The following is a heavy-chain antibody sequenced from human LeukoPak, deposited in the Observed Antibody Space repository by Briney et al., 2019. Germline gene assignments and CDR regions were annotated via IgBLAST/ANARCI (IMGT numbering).Heavy chain of an antibody. V-gene: IGHV3-23*01. CDR2: ISGSGGST. CDR1: GFTFSSYG. J-gene: IGHJ6*03. D-gene: IGHD3-3*01. Sequence: GGTLRLSCAASGFTFSSYGMSWVRQAPGKGLEWVSAISGSGGSTYYADSVKGRFTISRDNAKNTLYLQMNSLRAEDTALYYCAGVARGDYYYYYMDVWGKGTTVTVSS. CDR3: AGVARGDYYYYYMDV.